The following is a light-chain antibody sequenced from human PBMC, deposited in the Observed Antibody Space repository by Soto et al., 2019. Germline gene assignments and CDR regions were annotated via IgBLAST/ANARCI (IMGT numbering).Light chain of an antibody. CDR3: CSYAGSSTFYV. J-gene: IGLJ1*01. CDR2: EGS. V-gene: IGLV2-23*01. Sequence: QSVLTQPASVSGSPGQSITISCTGNSSDVGSYNLVSWYQQHPGKAPKLMIYEGSKRPSGVSNRFSGSKSGNTASLTISGLQAEVEADYYCCSYAGSSTFYVFGTGTKVTVL. CDR1: SSDVGSYNL.